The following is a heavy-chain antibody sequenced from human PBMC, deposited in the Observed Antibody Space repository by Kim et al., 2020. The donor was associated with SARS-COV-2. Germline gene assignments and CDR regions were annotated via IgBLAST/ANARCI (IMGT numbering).Heavy chain of an antibody. Sequence: ASVKVSCKSSGYTFTNYPMNWVRQAPGQGLEWMGLINAKTGNPTYAQGFTGRFVFSLDTSVSTAYLQISGLKTEDTAVYYCARGGDTVVIPAELDFWGQGTLSTVS. V-gene: IGHV7-4-1*02. D-gene: IGHD2-2*01. CDR3: ARGGDTVVIPAELDF. CDR1: GYTFTNYP. CDR2: INAKTGNP. J-gene: IGHJ4*02.